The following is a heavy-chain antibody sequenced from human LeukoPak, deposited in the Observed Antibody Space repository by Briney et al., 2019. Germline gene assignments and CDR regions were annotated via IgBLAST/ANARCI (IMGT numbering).Heavy chain of an antibody. CDR2: IYYSGST. D-gene: IGHD3-10*01. CDR1: GGSISSGDYY. CDR3: ARAHPSGRDYYGMDV. Sequence: PSETLSLTCTVSGGSISSGDYYWSWIRQPPGKGLEWIGYIYYSGSTYYNPSLKSRVTISVDTSKNQFSLKVSSVTAADTAVYYCARAHPSGRDYYGMDVWGQGTTVTVSS. J-gene: IGHJ6*02. V-gene: IGHV4-30-4*01.